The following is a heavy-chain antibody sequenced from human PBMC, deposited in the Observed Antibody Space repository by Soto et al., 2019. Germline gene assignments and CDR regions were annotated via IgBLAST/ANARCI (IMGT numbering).Heavy chain of an antibody. Sequence: QITLKESGPPLVKPTQTLTLTCTFSGFSLSSPAVGVNWIRQPPGKALEWLALIYWDDDKQYSPSLRSRLTITKDTSKNQVVLTMTNMDPVETATYYCAHGSGWLSDYWGQGTLVTVSS. CDR3: AHGSGWLSDY. D-gene: IGHD6-19*01. CDR1: GFSLSSPAVG. J-gene: IGHJ4*02. CDR2: IYWDDDK. V-gene: IGHV2-5*02.